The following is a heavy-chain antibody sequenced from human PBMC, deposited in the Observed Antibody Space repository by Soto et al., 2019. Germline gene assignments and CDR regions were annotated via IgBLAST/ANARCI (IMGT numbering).Heavy chain of an antibody. J-gene: IGHJ5*02. Sequence: SVKVSCKASGGTFSSYAISWVRQAPGRGLEWMGGIIPLFGTTNYAQKFRGRVTVTADESTSTVYMEVRSLRFEDTAVYYCARTHGSSWYNWFDPWGQGTLVTVSS. V-gene: IGHV1-69*13. CDR1: GGTFSSYA. CDR2: IIPLFGTT. CDR3: ARTHGSSWYNWFDP. D-gene: IGHD6-13*01.